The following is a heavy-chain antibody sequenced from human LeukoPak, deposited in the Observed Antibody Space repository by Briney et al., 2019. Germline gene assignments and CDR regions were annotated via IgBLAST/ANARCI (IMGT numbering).Heavy chain of an antibody. CDR3: ARHRVSSAIGAFDI. Sequence: GESLKISCQGSGYSFANYWIGWVRQMPGKGLEWMGLIDPSDSDIRYSPSFQGQVTISADKSISTAYLQWSSLKASDTAMYYCARHRVSSAIGAFDIWGQGTMVTVSS. CDR2: IDPSDSDI. CDR1: GYSFANYW. J-gene: IGHJ3*02. V-gene: IGHV5-51*01. D-gene: IGHD2-21*02.